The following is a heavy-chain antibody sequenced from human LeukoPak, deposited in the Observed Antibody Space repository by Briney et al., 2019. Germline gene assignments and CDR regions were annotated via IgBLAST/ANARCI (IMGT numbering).Heavy chain of an antibody. CDR3: AKDRGSETYYYYGMDV. CDR1: GFTFDDYA. V-gene: IGHV3-9*01. J-gene: IGHJ6*02. CDR2: ISWNSGSI. Sequence: QPGRSLRLSCAASGFTFDDYAMHWVRQAPGKGLEWVSGISWNSGSIGYADSVKGRFTISRDNAKNSLYLQMNSLRAEDTALYYCAKDRGSETYYYYGMDVWGQGTTVTVSS.